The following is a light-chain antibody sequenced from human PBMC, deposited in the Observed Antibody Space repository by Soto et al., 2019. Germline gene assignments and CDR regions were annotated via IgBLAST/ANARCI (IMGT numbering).Light chain of an antibody. CDR3: QKYNSAPQT. CDR1: QGISSY. Sequence: DIQMTQSPSSLSASVGNRVIITCRASQGISSYLAWYQQKPGKVPKLLIYAASTLQSGVLSRFSGSGSGTDFTLTISSLQPEDVATYYCQKYNSAPQTFGQGTKVEIK. CDR2: AAS. J-gene: IGKJ1*01. V-gene: IGKV1-27*01.